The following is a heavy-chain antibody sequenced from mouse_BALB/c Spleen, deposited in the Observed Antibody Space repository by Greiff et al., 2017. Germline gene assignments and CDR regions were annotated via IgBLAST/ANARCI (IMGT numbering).Heavy chain of an antibody. J-gene: IGHJ2*01. D-gene: IGHD1-2*01. CDR1: GFTFSSYT. V-gene: IGHV5-6-4*01. Sequence: EVNVVESGGGLVTPGGSLKLSCAASGFTFSSYTMSWVRQTPEKRLEWVATISSGGSYTYYPDSVKGRFTISRDNAKNTLYLQMSSLKSEDTAMYYCTRDLEYYGYDYFDDWGQGTTLTVSA. CDR3: TRDLEYYGYDYFDD. CDR2: ISSGGSYT.